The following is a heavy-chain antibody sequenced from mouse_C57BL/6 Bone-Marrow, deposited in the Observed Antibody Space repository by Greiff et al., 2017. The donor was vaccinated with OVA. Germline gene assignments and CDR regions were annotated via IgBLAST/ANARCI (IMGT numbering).Heavy chain of an antibody. D-gene: IGHD2-4*01. CDR1: GYSFTGYY. J-gene: IGHJ2*01. CDR3: ARGDYGEDFDY. CDR2: INPSTGGT. V-gene: IGHV1-42*01. Sequence: VQLKESGPELVKPGASVKISCKASGYSFTGYYMNWVKQSPEKSLEWIGEINPSTGGTTYNQKFKAKATLTVDKSSSTAYMQLKSLTSEDSAVYYCARGDYGEDFDYWGQGTTLTVSS.